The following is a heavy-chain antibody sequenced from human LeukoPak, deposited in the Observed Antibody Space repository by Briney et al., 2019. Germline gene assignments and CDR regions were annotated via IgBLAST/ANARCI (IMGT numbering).Heavy chain of an antibody. J-gene: IGHJ4*02. CDR3: ARWDSGSCSD. CDR2: TKNKANSYTT. Sequence: GGSLRLSCAASGFTFSDHYMDWVRQAPGKGLEWVGRTKNKANSYTTEYAASVKGRFTILRDESKNSLYLQMNSLKTEDTAVYYCARWDSGSCSDWGQGTLVTVSS. D-gene: IGHD1-26*01. V-gene: IGHV3-72*01. CDR1: GFTFSDHY.